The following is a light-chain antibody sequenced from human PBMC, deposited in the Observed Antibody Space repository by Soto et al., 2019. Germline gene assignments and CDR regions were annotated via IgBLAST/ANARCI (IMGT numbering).Light chain of an antibody. CDR1: QSISGF. J-gene: IGKJ4*01. CDR2: GAS. Sequence: DIQMTQSPSTLSASVGDRVTITCRASQSISGFLNWYLQKPGKAPRLLIYGASRLQSGVPSRFSGGGSGTDFTLTITSLQVEDFGTYYCQQSSTTPLTFGGGTKVDIK. CDR3: QQSSTTPLT. V-gene: IGKV1-39*01.